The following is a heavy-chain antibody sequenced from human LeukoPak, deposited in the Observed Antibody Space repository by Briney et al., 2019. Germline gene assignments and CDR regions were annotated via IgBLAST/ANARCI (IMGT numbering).Heavy chain of an antibody. D-gene: IGHD1-14*01. J-gene: IGHJ6*02. Sequence: ASVKVSCKASGYTFTGYYMHWVRQAPGQGLEWMGWINPNSGGTNYAQKFQGRVTMTRDTSISTAYMELSRLGSDDTAVYYCARVDARRGYYYYYGMDVWGQGTTVTVSS. CDR1: GYTFTGYY. CDR3: ARVDARRGYYYYYGMDV. CDR2: INPNSGGT. V-gene: IGHV1-2*02.